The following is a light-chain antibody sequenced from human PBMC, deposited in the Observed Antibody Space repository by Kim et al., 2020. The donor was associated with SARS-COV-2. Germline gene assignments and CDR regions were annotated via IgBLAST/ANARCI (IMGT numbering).Light chain of an antibody. J-gene: IGLJ1*01. CDR3: SSYAGSNNV. CDR1: SSDVGGYKY. Sequence: QSALTQPPSASGSPGQSVTISCTGTSSDVGGYKYVSWYQQHPGKAPKLIIYEVSKRPSGVPDRFSGSKSANTASLIVSGLQAEDEADYYCSSYAGSNNVFGTGTKFTVL. CDR2: EVS. V-gene: IGLV2-8*01.